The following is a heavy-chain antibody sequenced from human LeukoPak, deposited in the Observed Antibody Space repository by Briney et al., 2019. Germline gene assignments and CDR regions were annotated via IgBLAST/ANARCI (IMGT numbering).Heavy chain of an antibody. J-gene: IGHJ4*02. Sequence: GEPLKISCKGSGYPFTSYWIGWVRQMPGKGLEGMGVIYAGHSYTRYSPSFQGQVNISADRSLSTAYLQWSSLKASDTAMYYCARRMGVGASFDYWGQGTLVTVSS. CDR3: ARRMGVGASFDY. V-gene: IGHV5-51*01. CDR2: IYAGHSYT. CDR1: GYPFTSYW. D-gene: IGHD1-26*01.